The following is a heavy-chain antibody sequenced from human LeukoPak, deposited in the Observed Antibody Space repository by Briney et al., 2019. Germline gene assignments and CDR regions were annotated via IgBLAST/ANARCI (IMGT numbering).Heavy chain of an antibody. J-gene: IGHJ5*02. CDR1: GYTFTGYY. CDR3: ARGAEVGASWFDP. Sequence: GASVKVSCKASGYTFTGYYMHWVRQAPGQGLEWMGWMNPNSGNTGYAQKFQGRVTTTRNTSISTAYMELSSLRSEDTAVYYCARGAEVGASWFDPWGQGTLVTVSS. V-gene: IGHV1-8*02. D-gene: IGHD1-26*01. CDR2: MNPNSGNT.